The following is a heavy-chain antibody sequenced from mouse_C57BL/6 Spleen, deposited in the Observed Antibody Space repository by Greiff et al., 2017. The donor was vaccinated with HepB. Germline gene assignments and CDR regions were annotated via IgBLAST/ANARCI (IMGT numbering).Heavy chain of an antibody. J-gene: IGHJ4*01. D-gene: IGHD2-5*01. V-gene: IGHV1-81*01. CDR3: ARGAYYSNWGAMDY. CDR1: GYTFTSYG. CDR2: IYPRSGNT. Sequence: QVQLKQSGAELARPGASVKLSCKASGYTFTSYGISWVKQRTGQGLEWIGEIYPRSGNTYYNEKFKGKATLTADKSSSTAYMELRSLTSEDSAVYFCARGAYYSNWGAMDYWGQGTSVTVSS.